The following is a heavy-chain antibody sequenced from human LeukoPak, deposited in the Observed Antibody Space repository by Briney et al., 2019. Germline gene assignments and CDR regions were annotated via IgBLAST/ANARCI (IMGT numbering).Heavy chain of an antibody. CDR1: GHTFSRYW. CDR3: VRHIDYYNHLKPDF. V-gene: IGHV5-51*01. D-gene: IGHD3-22*01. CDR2: ISLGDSDT. J-gene: IGHJ4*02. Sequence: GESLKISCKLSGHTFSRYWVGWVRQMPGKGLEWMGIISLGDSDTRYSPSFQGQVTISADRSIGTAYLQRNSLKASDGATYYCVRHIDYYNHLKPDFWGQGTLAIVSS.